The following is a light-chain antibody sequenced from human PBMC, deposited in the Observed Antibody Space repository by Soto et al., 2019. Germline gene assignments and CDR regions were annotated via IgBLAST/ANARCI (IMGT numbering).Light chain of an antibody. Sequence: EIVMTQSPATLSVYPGVRATLSCRARQSVSSNVAWYQQKPGQAPRLHIYGASTRATGIPARFSGGGSGTEFTLTLSSLQSEDFAVYYCQQYNNWAPYTFGQGTKLEIK. J-gene: IGKJ2*01. CDR1: QSVSSN. CDR2: GAS. V-gene: IGKV3-15*01. CDR3: QQYNNWAPYT.